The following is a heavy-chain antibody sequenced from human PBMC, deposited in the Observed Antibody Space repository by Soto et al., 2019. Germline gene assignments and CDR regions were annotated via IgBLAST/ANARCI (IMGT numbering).Heavy chain of an antibody. V-gene: IGHV3-33*06. J-gene: IGHJ3*02. CDR3: AKESDAFDI. CDR1: GITFDTYV. Sequence: QVQLVESGGGVVQPGRSLKLSCAASGITFDTYVMHWVRQAPGKGLEWVALIWDDGSNIKYYADSVKGRFTISRDNYKSTLYLQMNSLRAEDTAVYYCAKESDAFDIWGQGTMVTVSS. CDR2: IWDDGSNIK.